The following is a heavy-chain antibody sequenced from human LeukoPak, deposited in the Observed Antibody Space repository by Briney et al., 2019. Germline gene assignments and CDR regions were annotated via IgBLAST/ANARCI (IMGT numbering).Heavy chain of an antibody. J-gene: IGHJ3*02. CDR1: GGSFSSYY. CDR2: IYYSGST. V-gene: IGHV4-59*08. CDR3: ARAGGYYDSGGYYLHAFDI. Sequence: SETLSLTCTVSGGSFSSYYWSWIRQPPGKGLEWIGYIYYSGSTNYNPSLKSRVTISVDTSKNQFSLKLSSVTAADTAVYYCARAGGYYDSGGYYLHAFDIWGQGTMVTVSS. D-gene: IGHD3-22*01.